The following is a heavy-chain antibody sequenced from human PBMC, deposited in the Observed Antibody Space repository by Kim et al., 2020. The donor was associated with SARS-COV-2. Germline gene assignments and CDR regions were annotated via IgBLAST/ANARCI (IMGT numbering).Heavy chain of an antibody. CDR3: AKDIGEWVLYYYGSGSSGNADY. CDR1: GFTFSSYG. J-gene: IGHJ4*02. D-gene: IGHD3-10*01. CDR2: ISYDGSNK. Sequence: GGSLRLSCAASGFTFSSYGMHWVRQAPGKGLEWVAVISYDGSNKYYADSVKGRFTISRDNSKNTLYLQMNSLRAEDTAVYYCAKDIGEWVLYYYGSGSSGNADYWGQGTLVTVSS. V-gene: IGHV3-30*18.